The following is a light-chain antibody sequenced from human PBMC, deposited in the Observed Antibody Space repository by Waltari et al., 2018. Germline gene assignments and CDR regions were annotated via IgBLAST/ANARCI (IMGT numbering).Light chain of an antibody. CDR1: ELPKQY. J-gene: IGLJ3*02. CDR2: KDT. V-gene: IGLV3-25*03. Sequence: SYELTQPPSVSVSPGQTAKITCSGVELPKQYAYWYQQRPGQAPVLVIYKDTERPSGIPERISGSSSGTTVTLTISGVQAEDEADYYCHSTHSNYWVFGGGTKLTVL. CDR3: HSTHSNYWV.